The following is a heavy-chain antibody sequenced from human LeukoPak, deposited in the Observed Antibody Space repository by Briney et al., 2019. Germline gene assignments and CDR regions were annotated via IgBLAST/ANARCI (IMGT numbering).Heavy chain of an antibody. Sequence: PSETLSLTCAVYGRSFSDYYWSWIRQPPGKGLEWIGEINHSGSTNYNPSLKSRVTISVDTSKNQFSQKLSSVTAADTAVYYCAGSIAARLDYWGQGTLVTVSS. D-gene: IGHD6-6*01. CDR1: GRSFSDYY. V-gene: IGHV4-34*01. CDR3: AGSIAARLDY. CDR2: INHSGST. J-gene: IGHJ4*02.